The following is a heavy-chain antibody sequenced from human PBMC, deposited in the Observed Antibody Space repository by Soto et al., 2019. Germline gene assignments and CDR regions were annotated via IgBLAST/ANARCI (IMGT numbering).Heavy chain of an antibody. CDR1: GFSLTTGKMG. CDR3: ARMKVDSYQFYYAMDV. CDR2: LFSDNER. V-gene: IGHV2-26*01. Sequence: QVTLKESGPALVKPTEPLTLTCTVSGFSLTTGKMGVSWIRQPPGKDLEWLAHLFSDNERSYSTSLQGRLTSSKDTSGSQVVLSMTNVAPVDTATYYCARMKVDSYQFYYAMDVWGQGTTVTVAS. D-gene: IGHD3-9*01. J-gene: IGHJ6*02.